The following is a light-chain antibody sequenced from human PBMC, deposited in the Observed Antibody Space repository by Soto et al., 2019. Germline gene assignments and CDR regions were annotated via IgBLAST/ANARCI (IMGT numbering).Light chain of an antibody. CDR1: SSNIGSNY. J-gene: IGLJ2*01. V-gene: IGLV1-47*02. CDR2: SNH. CDR3: ASKTTSSTVL. Sequence: QSALTQPPSASGTPGQRVTISCSGSSSNIGSNYVYWYQALPGTAPKLFIHSNHQRPSEVSNRFSGSKSGDTASLTISGLQAEDEAVYYCASKTTSSTVLFGGGTKLTVL.